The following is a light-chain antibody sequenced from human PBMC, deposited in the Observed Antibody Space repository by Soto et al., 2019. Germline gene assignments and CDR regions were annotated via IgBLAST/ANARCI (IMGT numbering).Light chain of an antibody. CDR3: QQYGSSPPYT. CDR2: GSS. J-gene: IGKJ2*01. Sequence: EIVLTQSPGTLSLSQGERATLSCRASQSVNNNYFAWYQQKPGQAPRLLIFGSSDRATGIPDRFSGSGSGTDFTLTISRLEPEDFAVYYCQQYGSSPPYTFGQGTKLEIK. CDR1: QSVNNNY. V-gene: IGKV3-20*01.